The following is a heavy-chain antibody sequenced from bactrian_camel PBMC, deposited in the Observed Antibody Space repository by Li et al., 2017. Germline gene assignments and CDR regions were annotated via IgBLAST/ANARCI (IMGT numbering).Heavy chain of an antibody. J-gene: IGHJ4*01. CDR3: AAARTVYAGDVLGKNQYEY. CDR2: ICSIA. CDR1: GVHYRGHC. D-gene: IGHD3*01. V-gene: IGHV3S53*01. Sequence: HVQLVESGGGSVQTGGALRLSCAFSGVHYRGHCMGWFRQVPGKEREGVASICSIAVYADSVKGRFTISQNTAKSTLYLQMNSLEPEDTAIYYCAAARTVYAGDVLGKNQYEYWGQGTQVTVS.